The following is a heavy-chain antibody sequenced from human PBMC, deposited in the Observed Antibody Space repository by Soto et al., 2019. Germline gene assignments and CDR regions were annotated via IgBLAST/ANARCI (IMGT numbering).Heavy chain of an antibody. CDR2: IYYSGST. Sequence: SETLSLTCTVSGGSISSYYWSWIRQPPGKGLEWIGYIYYSGSTNYNPSLESRVTISVDTSKNQFSLKLSSVTAADTAVYYCARVVPPNYDFWSGYYTEDYYYYYGMDVWGQGTTVTVSS. CDR3: ARVVPPNYDFWSGYYTEDYYYYYGMDV. D-gene: IGHD3-3*01. V-gene: IGHV4-59*01. J-gene: IGHJ6*02. CDR1: GGSISSYY.